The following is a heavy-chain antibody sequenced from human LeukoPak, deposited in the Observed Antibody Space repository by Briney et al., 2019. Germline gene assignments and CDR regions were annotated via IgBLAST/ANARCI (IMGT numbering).Heavy chain of an antibody. V-gene: IGHV3-30-3*01. CDR1: GFTFSSYA. D-gene: IGHD1-7*01. CDR3: ARGLHNWNYYYYYYYGMDV. Sequence: GGSLRLSCAASGFTFSSYAMRWVRQAPGKGLEWVAVISYDGSNKYYADSVKGRFTISRDNSKNTLYLQMNSLRAEDTAVYYCARGLHNWNYYYYYYYGMDVWGQGTTVTVSS. J-gene: IGHJ6*02. CDR2: ISYDGSNK.